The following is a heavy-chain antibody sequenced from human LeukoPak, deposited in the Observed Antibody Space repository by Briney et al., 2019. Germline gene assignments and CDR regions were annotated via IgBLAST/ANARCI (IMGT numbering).Heavy chain of an antibody. CDR3: AREITAMVDY. CDR1: GGSFSGYY. V-gene: IGHV4-34*01. J-gene: IGHJ4*02. D-gene: IGHD5-18*01. CDR2: INHSGST. Sequence: PSETLSLTCAVYGGSFSGYYWSWIRQPPGKGLEWIGEINHSGSTNYNPSLKSRVTISVDTSKNQFSLKLSSVTAADTAVYYCAREITAMVDYWGQGTLVTVSS.